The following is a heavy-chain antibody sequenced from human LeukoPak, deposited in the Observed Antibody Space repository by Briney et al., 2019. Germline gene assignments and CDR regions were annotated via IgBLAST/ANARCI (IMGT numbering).Heavy chain of an antibody. CDR1: GFTFSSYG. CDR3: ARQVGFPSHYYYYYMDV. D-gene: IGHD1-26*01. J-gene: IGHJ6*03. CDR2: ISYDGSNK. V-gene: IGHV3-30*03. Sequence: GGSLRLSCAASGFTFSSYGMHWVRQAPGKGLEWVAGISYDGSNKYYADSVKGGFTIPRDNSKSTLYLQMNSLRADDTAVYYCARQVGFPSHYYYYYMDVWGKGTTVTISS.